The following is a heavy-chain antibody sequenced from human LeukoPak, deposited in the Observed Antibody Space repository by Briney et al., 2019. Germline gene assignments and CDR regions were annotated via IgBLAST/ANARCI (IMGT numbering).Heavy chain of an antibody. CDR3: ARDRSGYDQNQYFDY. D-gene: IGHD5-12*01. Sequence: PGGSLRLSCAASGFTFSSYAMSWVRQAPGKGLEWVSAISGSDDYIYYADSVKGRFTISRNNAKNSLYLQMNSLRAEDTAVYYCARDRSGYDQNQYFDYWGQGTLVTVSS. V-gene: IGHV3-21*01. J-gene: IGHJ4*02. CDR2: ISGSDDYI. CDR1: GFTFSSYA.